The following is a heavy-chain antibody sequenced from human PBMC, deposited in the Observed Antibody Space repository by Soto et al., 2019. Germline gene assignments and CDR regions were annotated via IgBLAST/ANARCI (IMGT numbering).Heavy chain of an antibody. D-gene: IGHD3-9*01. J-gene: IGHJ4*02. CDR2: MNPNSGNT. CDR3: ARGTHPRNRRGLLQLDYFDY. V-gene: IGHV1-8*01. Sequence: SVKVSCKASGSTFTSYDINWVREATGQGLEWMGWMNPNSGNTGYAQKFQGRVTMTRNTSISTAYMELSSLRSEDTAVYYCARGTHPRNRRGLLQLDYFDYWRQGTLVTV. CDR1: GSTFTSYD.